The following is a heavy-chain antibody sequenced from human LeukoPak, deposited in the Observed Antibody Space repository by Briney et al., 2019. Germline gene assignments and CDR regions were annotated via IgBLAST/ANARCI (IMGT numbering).Heavy chain of an antibody. J-gene: IGHJ4*02. Sequence: KPSETLSLTCTVSGGSISSYYWSWIRQPPGKGLEWIGYIYYSGSTNYNPSLESRVTLSVDTSKNQFSLKLSSVTAADTAVYYCARGGVYFDYWGQGTLVTVSS. CDR3: ARGGVYFDY. V-gene: IGHV4-59*01. CDR1: GGSISSYY. CDR2: IYYSGST.